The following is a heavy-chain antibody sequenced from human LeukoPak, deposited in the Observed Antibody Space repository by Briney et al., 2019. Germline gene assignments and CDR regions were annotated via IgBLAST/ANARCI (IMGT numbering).Heavy chain of an antibody. Sequence: GGSLRLSCSASGFTLSSYAMHWVRQAPGKGLEYVSATSSNGGSTYYADSVKGRFTISRDNSKNTLYLQMSSLRVEDTAVYYCVKGLTVTTLDWFDPWGQGTLVTVSS. J-gene: IGHJ5*02. CDR3: VKGLTVTTLDWFDP. D-gene: IGHD4-17*01. CDR2: TSSNGGST. CDR1: GFTLSSYA. V-gene: IGHV3-64D*06.